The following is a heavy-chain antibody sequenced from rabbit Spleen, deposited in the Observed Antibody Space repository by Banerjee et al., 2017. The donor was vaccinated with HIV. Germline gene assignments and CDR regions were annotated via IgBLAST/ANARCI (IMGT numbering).Heavy chain of an antibody. CDR2: IYAGSSSNT. J-gene: IGHJ6*01. CDR3: ARDTSTSFSTYGMDL. CDR1: GFSFSDRDV. D-gene: IGHD1-1*01. Sequence: QEQLVESGGGLVQPEGSLTLTCKASGFSFSDRDVMCWVRQAPGKGLEWIACIYAGSSSNTNSATWAKGRFTISKTSSTTVTLQMTSLTAADTATYFCARDTSTSFSTYGMDLWGPGTLVTVS. V-gene: IGHV1S45*01.